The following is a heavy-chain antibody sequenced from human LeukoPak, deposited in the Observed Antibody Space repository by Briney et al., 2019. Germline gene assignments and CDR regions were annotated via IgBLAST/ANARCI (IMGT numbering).Heavy chain of an antibody. J-gene: IGHJ4*02. Sequence: RGSLRLSCAASGFTFSNYWMSWVRQAPGKGLEWVANINQDGSENYYVDSVKGRFTISRDNAKNSLYLQMNSLRAEDTAVYYCAREKITVTTEDYWGQGTLVTVSS. CDR1: GFTFSNYW. V-gene: IGHV3-7*01. CDR2: INQDGSEN. D-gene: IGHD4-17*01. CDR3: AREKITVTTEDY.